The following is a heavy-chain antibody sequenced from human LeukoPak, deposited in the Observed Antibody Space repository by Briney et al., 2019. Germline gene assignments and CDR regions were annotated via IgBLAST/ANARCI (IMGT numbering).Heavy chain of an antibody. CDR1: GGSISSSSYY. V-gene: IGHV4-39*01. J-gene: IGHJ3*02. D-gene: IGHD4-17*01. CDR2: IFYTGST. CDR3: ARMMSTVTTSDI. Sequence: SETLSLTCTVSGGSISSSSYYWGWVRQPPGKGLEWIGTIFYTGSTYYNPSLKSRVTISVDTSKNQFSLKLSSVTAADTAVYYCARMMSTVTTSDIWGQGTMVTVSS.